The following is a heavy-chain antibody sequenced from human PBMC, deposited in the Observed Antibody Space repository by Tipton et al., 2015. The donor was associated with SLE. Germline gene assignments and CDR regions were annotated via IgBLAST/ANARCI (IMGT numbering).Heavy chain of an antibody. CDR1: GGSISSSYY. J-gene: IGHJ4*02. V-gene: IGHV4-39*07. Sequence: TLSLTCTVSGGSISSSYYWGWIRQSPGKGLEWIGSISYTGSTYYNPSLKSRVTISVDISKNQFSLKLTSVTAADTAVYYCATSPLTLWGQGTLVTVSS. D-gene: IGHD2-2*01. CDR2: ISYTGST. CDR3: ATSPLTL.